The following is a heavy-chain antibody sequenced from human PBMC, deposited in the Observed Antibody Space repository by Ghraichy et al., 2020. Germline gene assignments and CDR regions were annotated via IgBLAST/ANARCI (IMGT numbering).Heavy chain of an antibody. J-gene: IGHJ4*02. CDR2: IRYDGSNK. D-gene: IGHD1-26*01. CDR3: ATGATSRFDY. V-gene: IGHV3-30*02. CDR1: GFTFSSYG. Sequence: GGSLRLSCAASGFTFSSYGMHWVRQAPGKGLEWVAFIRYDGSNKYYADSVKGRFTISRDNSKNTLYLQMNSLRAEDTAVYYCATGATSRFDYWGQGTLVTVSS.